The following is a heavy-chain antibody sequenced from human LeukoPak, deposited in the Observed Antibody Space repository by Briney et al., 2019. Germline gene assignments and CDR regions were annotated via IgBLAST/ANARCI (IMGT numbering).Heavy chain of an antibody. Sequence: PSETLSLTCTVSGYSITTGYYWGWVRQPPGKGLEWIASIYHSGSTYYNPSLKSRVTISVDTSKNQFSLKLSSVTAADTAVYYCARAVAAADPFFDYWGQGTLVTVSS. V-gene: IGHV4-38-2*02. D-gene: IGHD6-13*01. CDR1: GYSITTGYY. CDR3: ARAVAAADPFFDY. CDR2: IYHSGST. J-gene: IGHJ4*02.